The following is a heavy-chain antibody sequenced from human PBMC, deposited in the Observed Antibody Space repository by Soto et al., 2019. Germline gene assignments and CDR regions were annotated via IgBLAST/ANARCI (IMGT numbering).Heavy chain of an antibody. V-gene: IGHV3-66*01. CDR3: ARDRIPTGMDV. CDR2: IYSGGST. CDR1: GFTFHTFE. J-gene: IGHJ6*02. Sequence: PGGSLRLSCTVSGFTFHTFEMSWVRQAPGRGLEWVSVIYSGGSTYYADSVKGRFTISRDNSKNTLYLQMNSLRAEDTAVYYCARDRIPTGMDVWGQGATVTVSS.